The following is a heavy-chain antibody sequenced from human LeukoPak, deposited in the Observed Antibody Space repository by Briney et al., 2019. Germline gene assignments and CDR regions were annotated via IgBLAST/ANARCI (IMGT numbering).Heavy chain of an antibody. Sequence: GGSLRLSCAASGFTFSSDSMNWVRQAPGKGLEWVSSINSNSSYIYYADSVKSRFTISRDNAKNSLYQQMSSMTAEDTAVYYCARRLLWYTPFDYWGQGTLVTVSS. CDR3: ARRLLWYTPFDY. D-gene: IGHD2-21*01. CDR1: GFTFSSDS. CDR2: INSNSSYI. V-gene: IGHV3-21*01. J-gene: IGHJ4*02.